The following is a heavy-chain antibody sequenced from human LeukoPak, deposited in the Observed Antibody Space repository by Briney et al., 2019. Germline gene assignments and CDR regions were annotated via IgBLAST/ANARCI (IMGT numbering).Heavy chain of an antibody. CDR2: ISWDGGST. CDR1: GFTFDDYA. Sequence: GGSLRLSCAASGFTFDDYAMHWVRQAPGKGLEWVSLISWDGGSTYYADSVKGRFTISRDKSKNSLYLQMNSLRAEDTALYYCAKDYRSEPRVLRFLERPEGDAFDIWGQGTMVTVSS. D-gene: IGHD3-3*01. CDR3: AKDYRSEPRVLRFLERPEGDAFDI. J-gene: IGHJ3*02. V-gene: IGHV3-43D*04.